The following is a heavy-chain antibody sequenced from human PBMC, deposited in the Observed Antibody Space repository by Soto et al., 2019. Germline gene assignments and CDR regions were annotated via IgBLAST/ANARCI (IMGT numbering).Heavy chain of an antibody. CDR2: VYYNGFT. CDR1: GVSISSSNYY. D-gene: IGHD3-3*01. V-gene: IGHV4-39*01. CDR3: ARMGDFWSGPGELDP. J-gene: IGHJ5*02. Sequence: PSETLSLTCTVSGVSISSSNYYWAWIRQSPGKGLEWIGSVYYNGFTYYNPSLKSRVTISVDTSKNQFSLKLTSVTAADTAVYYCARMGDFWSGPGELDPWGQGTLVTVSS.